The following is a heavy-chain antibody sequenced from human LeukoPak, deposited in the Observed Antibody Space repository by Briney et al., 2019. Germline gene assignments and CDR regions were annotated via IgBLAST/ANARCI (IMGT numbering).Heavy chain of an antibody. D-gene: IGHD3-10*02. V-gene: IGHV3-23*01. Sequence: PGGPLSLFCAACGFPLSSSVMSWVRQTPGKGLAWVASITGGGESTYYTDSVRGRFTISRAKSKNTLYLQMNILKDEDSATYHSGHTMYRGTYYWFDPWGQGTLVTVSS. CDR1: GFPLSSSV. CDR2: ITGGGEST. J-gene: IGHJ5*02. CDR3: GHTMYRGTYYWFDP.